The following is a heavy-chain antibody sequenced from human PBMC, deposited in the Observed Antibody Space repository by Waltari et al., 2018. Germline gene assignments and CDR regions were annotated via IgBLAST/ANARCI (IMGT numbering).Heavy chain of an antibody. CDR1: GGSISSSSYY. V-gene: IGHV4-39*02. Sequence: QLQLQESGPGLVKPSETLSLTCTVSGGSISSSSYYWGWIRQPPGKGLEWIGSIYYSGGTYYNPSRKSRVTISVDTSKNQFSLKLSFVTAADTAVYYCARELYDFWSGQRTRFDPWGQGTLVTVSS. CDR3: ARELYDFWSGQRTRFDP. CDR2: IYYSGGT. D-gene: IGHD3-3*01. J-gene: IGHJ5*02.